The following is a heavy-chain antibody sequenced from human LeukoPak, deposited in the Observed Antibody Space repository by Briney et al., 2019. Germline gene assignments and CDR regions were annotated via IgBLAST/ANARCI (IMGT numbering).Heavy chain of an antibody. J-gene: IGHJ4*02. CDR1: GFTFSSYA. CDR3: AKDPYVGGGYHFDS. D-gene: IGHD3-22*01. V-gene: IGHV3-23*01. Sequence: GSLRLSCAASGFTFSSYAMNWARQAPGKGLEWVSTITGSGGDTYYADSVKGRFTISRDNSKNTLYLQMNSLRAEDTAIYYCAKDPYVGGGYHFDSWGQGSLVTVSS. CDR2: ITGSGGDT.